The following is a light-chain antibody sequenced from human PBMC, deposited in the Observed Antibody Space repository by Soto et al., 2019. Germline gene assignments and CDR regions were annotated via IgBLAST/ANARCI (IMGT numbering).Light chain of an antibody. J-gene: IGLJ1*01. Sequence: QSVLTQPPSVSGTPGQRVTISCSGSNSNIGSNNVNWYQQLPGTAPKLLICVNDQRPSGVPDRFSGSKSGNSASLTISGLQSEDEAEYYCAAWDDSPNVFYVFGTATKVTVL. CDR1: NSNIGSNN. CDR3: AAWDDSPNVFYV. V-gene: IGLV1-44*01. CDR2: VND.